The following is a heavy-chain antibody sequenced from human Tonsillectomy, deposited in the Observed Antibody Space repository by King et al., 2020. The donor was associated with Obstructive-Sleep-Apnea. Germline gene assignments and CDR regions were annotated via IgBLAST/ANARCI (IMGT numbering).Heavy chain of an antibody. CDR2: MSPNSGNA. CDR1: GYTFISYD. V-gene: IGHV1-8*01. J-gene: IGHJ6*02. CDR3: ATYPARNGLDV. Sequence: QLVQSGAEVKKPGASVKVSCKASGYTFISYDINWVRQATGQGLEWMGWMSPNSGNAGYAQKFLGRVTMTRNTSISTAYMELSSLTSEDTAVYYCATYPARNGLDVWGQGTTVTVSS.